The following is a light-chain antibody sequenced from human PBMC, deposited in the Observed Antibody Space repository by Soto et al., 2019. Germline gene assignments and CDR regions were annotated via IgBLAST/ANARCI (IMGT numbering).Light chain of an antibody. CDR1: QSVSSSY. J-gene: IGKJ4*01. V-gene: IGKV3-20*01. CDR2: GAS. CDR3: QQYGSSPRLA. Sequence: EIVLTQSPGTLSLSPGERATLSCRASQSVSSSYLAWYQQKPGQAPRLLLYGASSRATGIPDRFSGSGSGTDFTLSISRLEPEDFGVYYCQQYGSSPRLAFGGGTKVDIK.